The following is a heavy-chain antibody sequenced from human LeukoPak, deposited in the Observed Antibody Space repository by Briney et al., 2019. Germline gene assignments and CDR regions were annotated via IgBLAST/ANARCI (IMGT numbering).Heavy chain of an antibody. J-gene: IGHJ3*02. CDR1: GGSISSYY. CDR3: VRANSNYAFFDI. D-gene: IGHD4-11*01. Sequence: SETLSLTCTVSGGSISSYYWSWIRQPPGKGLEWIGYIYYSGSTNYNPSLKSRVTISVDTSKNQFSLKLSSVTAADTAVYYCVRANSNYAFFDIWGQGTMVTVSS. CDR2: IYYSGST. V-gene: IGHV4-59*01.